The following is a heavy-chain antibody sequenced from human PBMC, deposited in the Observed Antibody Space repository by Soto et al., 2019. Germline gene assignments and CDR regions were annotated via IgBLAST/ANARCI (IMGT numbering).Heavy chain of an antibody. CDR3: ARDPAAAGTSPYYYYYMDV. V-gene: IGHV1-69*04. D-gene: IGHD6-13*01. CDR1: GGTFSSYT. CDR2: IIPILGIA. J-gene: IGHJ6*03. Sequence: SVKVSCKASGGTFSSYTISWVRQAPGQGLEWMGRIIPILGIANYAQRFQGRVTITADKSTSTAYMELSSLRSEDTAVYYCARDPAAAGTSPYYYYYMDVWGKGTTVTVSS.